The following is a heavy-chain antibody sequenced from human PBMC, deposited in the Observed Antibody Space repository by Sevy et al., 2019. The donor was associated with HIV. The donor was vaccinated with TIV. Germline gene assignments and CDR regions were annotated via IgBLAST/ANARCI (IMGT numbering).Heavy chain of an antibody. CDR2: IDTDGSGT. Sequence: GGSLRLSCVASGFIFSTDWMHWVRQAPGKGLVWVSRIDTDGSGTSYAYSVKGRFIISRDNVKNTLYLRMNSLRAEDTAVYYCVRDRPGPKHYMDVWGKGTTFTVSS. CDR1: GFIFSTDW. J-gene: IGHJ6*03. V-gene: IGHV3-74*01. CDR3: VRDRPGPKHYMDV.